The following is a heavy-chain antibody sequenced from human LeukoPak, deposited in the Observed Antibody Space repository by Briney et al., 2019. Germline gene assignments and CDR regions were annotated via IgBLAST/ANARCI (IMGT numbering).Heavy chain of an antibody. CDR1: GFSFSGYW. Sequence: GGSLRLSCAASGFSFSGYWMPWVRQAPGKGLEWVANIKQDGSEKYYVDSVKGRFTISRDNAKNSLYLQMNSVRAEDTAVYYCARDRGDRVFDYWGQGTLVTVSS. J-gene: IGHJ4*02. V-gene: IGHV3-7*01. CDR3: ARDRGDRVFDY. CDR2: IKQDGSEK. D-gene: IGHD2-21*01.